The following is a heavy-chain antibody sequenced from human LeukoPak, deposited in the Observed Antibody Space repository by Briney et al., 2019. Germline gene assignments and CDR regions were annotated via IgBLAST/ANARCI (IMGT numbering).Heavy chain of an antibody. CDR2: ISYDGTNK. J-gene: IGHJ4*02. CDR3: ARGETSSYDY. Sequence: PGGSLRLSCAASELTYSSYAINWGRQAPGKGLGWGAVISYDGTNKYYADSVKGRFTISRDKSKNTVYLQMDSLRAEDTAVYYCARGETSSYDYWGQGTLVTVSS. V-gene: IGHV3-30-3*01. D-gene: IGHD2-2*01. CDR1: ELTYSSYA.